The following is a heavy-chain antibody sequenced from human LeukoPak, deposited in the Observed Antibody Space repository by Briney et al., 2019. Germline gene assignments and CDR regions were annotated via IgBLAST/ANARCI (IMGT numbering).Heavy chain of an antibody. J-gene: IGHJ6*02. CDR3: ARDRAVTTVSDYGMDD. Sequence: SETLSLTCTVSGGSISSYYWSWIRQPPGKGLEWIGYIYYSGSTNYNPSLKSRVTISVDTSKNQFSLKPSSVTAADTAVYYCARDRAVTTVSDYGMDDWGQGTTVTVSS. CDR1: GGSISSYY. CDR2: IYYSGST. D-gene: IGHD4-17*01. V-gene: IGHV4-59*01.